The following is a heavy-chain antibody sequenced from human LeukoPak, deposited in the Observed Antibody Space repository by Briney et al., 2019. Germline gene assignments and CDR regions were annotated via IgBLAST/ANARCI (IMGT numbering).Heavy chain of an antibody. V-gene: IGHV3-74*01. J-gene: IGHJ4*02. CDR2: INGAGSSI. CDR3: ARGGDYKNDY. CDR1: GFTFSSYW. Sequence: PGGSLRLSCAASGFTFSSYWMHWVRQTPGKGLVWVSRINGAGSSISYADSVKGRVTIFRDNAKDTLYLQMNNLRAEDTAVYYCARGGDYKNDYWGQGTLVTVPS. D-gene: IGHD4-17*01.